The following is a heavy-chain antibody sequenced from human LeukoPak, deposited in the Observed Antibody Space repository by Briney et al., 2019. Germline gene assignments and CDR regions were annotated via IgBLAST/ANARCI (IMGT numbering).Heavy chain of an antibody. CDR1: GGSLSSYY. CDR2: IYYSGST. CDR3: ASTQPIRGMDV. J-gene: IGHJ6*02. D-gene: IGHD2-2*01. V-gene: IGHV4-59*08. Sequence: SETLSLTCTVSGGSLSSYYWSWIRQPPGKGLEWIGYIYYSGSTNYNPSLKSRVTISVDTSKNQFSLKLSSVTAADTAVYYCASTQPIRGMDVWGQGTAVTVSS.